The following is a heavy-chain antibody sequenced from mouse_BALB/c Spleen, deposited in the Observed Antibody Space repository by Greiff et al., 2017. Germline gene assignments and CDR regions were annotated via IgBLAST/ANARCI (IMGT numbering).Heavy chain of an antibody. J-gene: IGHJ3*01. Sequence: GGGLVQTKGSLKLSCAVFGFTFITYAMNWVRQAPGKGLEWVARIRSKSNNYATYYADSVKDRFTISRDDSQSMLYLQMNNLKTEDTAMYYCVSSDSSGYGFAYWGQGTLVTVSA. CDR3: VSSDSSGYGFAY. V-gene: IGHV10-1*02. CDR2: IRSKSNNYAT. CDR1: GFTFITYA. D-gene: IGHD3-2*01.